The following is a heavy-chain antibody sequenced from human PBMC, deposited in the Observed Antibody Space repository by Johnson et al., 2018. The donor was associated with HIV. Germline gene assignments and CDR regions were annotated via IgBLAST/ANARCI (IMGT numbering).Heavy chain of an antibody. CDR3: ARGKYDSSGYYPPSFAFDI. Sequence: QVQLVESGGGVVQPGRSLRLSCAASGFTFSSYAMHWVRQAPGKGLEWVSVIYSGGSTYYADSVKGRFTISRDNSKNTLYLQMNSLRAEDTSVYYCARGKYDSSGYYPPSFAFDIWGQGTMVTVSS. D-gene: IGHD3-22*01. V-gene: IGHV3-NL1*01. CDR1: GFTFSSYA. CDR2: IYSGGST. J-gene: IGHJ3*02.